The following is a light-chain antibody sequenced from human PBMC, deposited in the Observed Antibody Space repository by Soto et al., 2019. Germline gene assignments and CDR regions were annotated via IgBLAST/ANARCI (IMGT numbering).Light chain of an antibody. CDR3: QQYDNSLWT. Sequence: EIVLTQSPGTLSLSPGEGITLSCRASQTVSKNYLAWYQQKPGQAPRLLIYAASTRATGIPDRFSGSGSGTDFTLTISRLEPEDFAVYYCQQYDNSLWTFGQGTKVDIK. V-gene: IGKV3-20*01. CDR2: AAS. CDR1: QTVSKNY. J-gene: IGKJ1*01.